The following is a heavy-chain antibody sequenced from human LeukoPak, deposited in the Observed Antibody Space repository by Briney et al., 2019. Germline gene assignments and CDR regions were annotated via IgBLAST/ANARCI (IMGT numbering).Heavy chain of an antibody. CDR3: ARVSLGYSYGLFDS. Sequence: TSETLSLTCAVYNGSFSGHYWSWIRQPPGKGLEWIGEINHNGRTTYNPSLKSRVTISVDTSKNQFSLRLSSVTAADTAVYYCARVSLGYSYGLFDSWGQGTLVTVSS. CDR2: INHNGRT. J-gene: IGHJ4*02. D-gene: IGHD5-18*01. CDR1: NGSFSGHY. V-gene: IGHV4-34*01.